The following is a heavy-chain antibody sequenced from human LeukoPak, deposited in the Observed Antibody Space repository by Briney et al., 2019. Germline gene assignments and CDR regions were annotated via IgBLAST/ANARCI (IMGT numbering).Heavy chain of an antibody. D-gene: IGHD6-19*01. V-gene: IGHV4-59*01. Sequence: SETLSLTCTVSGGSINGFFWSWIRRPPGKGLEWIGYIYYSGSTNYNPSLKSRVCMSVDTSKNQLSLKLSSVTAADTAVYFCARDLWASSGLWGHFDSWGQGALVTVSS. CDR2: IYYSGST. J-gene: IGHJ4*02. CDR3: ARDLWASSGLWGHFDS. CDR1: GGSINGFF.